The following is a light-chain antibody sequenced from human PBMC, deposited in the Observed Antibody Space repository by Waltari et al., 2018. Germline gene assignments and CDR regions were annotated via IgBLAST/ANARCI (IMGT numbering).Light chain of an antibody. J-gene: IGLJ1*01. CDR1: SSDVGAFDH. CDR3: CSSAGRYKV. CDR2: DVD. Sequence: QSALTHPRPVSGSPGQPVTISCTRTSSDVGAFDHVSWYQQHPGKAPKLLIYDVDKRPSGVPGRFSGSGSGNAASLTISGLQVEDEADYYCCSSAGRYKVFGTGTEVTIL. V-gene: IGLV2-11*01.